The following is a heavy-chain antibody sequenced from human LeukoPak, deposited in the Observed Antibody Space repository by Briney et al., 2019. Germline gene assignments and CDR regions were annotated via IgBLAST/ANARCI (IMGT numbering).Heavy chain of an antibody. CDR2: MNPNNGNT. CDR1: GYTFTSHD. V-gene: IGHV1-8*03. Sequence: GASVKVSCKASGYTFTSHDINWVRQATGQGLERMGWMNPNNGNTGYAQKFQGRVTITRNTSISTAYMELSSLRSEDTAVYYCARTRLERRGYYYYYYMDVWGKGTTVTVSS. D-gene: IGHD1-1*01. J-gene: IGHJ6*03. CDR3: ARTRLERRGYYYYYYMDV.